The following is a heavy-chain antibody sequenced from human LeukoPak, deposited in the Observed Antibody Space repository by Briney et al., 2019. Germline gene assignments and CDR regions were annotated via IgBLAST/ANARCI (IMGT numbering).Heavy chain of an antibody. CDR1: GFTFSSYS. J-gene: IGHJ3*02. CDR3: ASFGPNDAFDI. V-gene: IGHV3-21*01. D-gene: IGHD3-10*01. CDR2: ISSSSSYI. Sequence: GGSLRLSCAASGFTFSSYSMNWVRQAPGKGLEWVSSISSSSSYIYYADSVKGRFTISRDNAKNSMYLQMNGLRAEDTAVYYCASFGPNDAFDIWGQGTMVTVSS.